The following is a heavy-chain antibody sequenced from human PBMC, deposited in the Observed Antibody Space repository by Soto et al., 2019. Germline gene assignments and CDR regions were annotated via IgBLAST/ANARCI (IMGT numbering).Heavy chain of an antibody. Sequence: SETLSLTCTVSGGSLSSYDWSWIRQPPGKGLEWVGYMYNSGSANYNPSLKSRVTISVDMSQNQFSLKLTSVTAADTAVYYCARHGAIYSNSWYDFDYWGQGTLVT. CDR1: GGSLSSYD. CDR3: ARHGAIYSNSWYDFDY. CDR2: MYNSGSA. J-gene: IGHJ4*02. D-gene: IGHD5-18*01. V-gene: IGHV4-59*08.